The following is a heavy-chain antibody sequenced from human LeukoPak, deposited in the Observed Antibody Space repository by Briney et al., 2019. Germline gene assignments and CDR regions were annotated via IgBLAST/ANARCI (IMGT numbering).Heavy chain of an antibody. CDR2: IYYSGGT. J-gene: IGHJ4*02. V-gene: IGHV4-59*01. CDR3: ARGRVLWFGGYDY. D-gene: IGHD3-10*01. Sequence: SETLSLTCTVSGGSISSYYWSWIRQPPGKGLEWIGYIYYSGGTNYNPSLKSRVTISVDTSKNQFSLKLSSVTAADTAVYYCARGRVLWFGGYDYWGQGTLVTVSS. CDR1: GGSISSYY.